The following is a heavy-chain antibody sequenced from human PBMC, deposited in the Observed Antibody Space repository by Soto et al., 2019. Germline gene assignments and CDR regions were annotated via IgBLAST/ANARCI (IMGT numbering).Heavy chain of an antibody. J-gene: IGHJ3*02. CDR1: GFTFSSYG. CDR3: ARHNGNQDDLGGSAAFDI. V-gene: IGHV3-33*01. D-gene: IGHD2-8*01. Sequence: QVQLVESGGGVVQPGRSLRLSCAASGFTFSSYGMHWVRQAPGKGLEGGAVIWYDGSNKYYADSVKGRFTISRDNSKNTLYLQMNSLRAEDTAVYYCARHNGNQDDLGGSAAFDIWGQGTMVTVSS. CDR2: IWYDGSNK.